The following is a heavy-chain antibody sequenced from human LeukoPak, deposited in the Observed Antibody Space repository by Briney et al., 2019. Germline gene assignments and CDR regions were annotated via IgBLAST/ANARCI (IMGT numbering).Heavy chain of an antibody. CDR1: GGSISSGDYY. Sequence: SETLSLTCTVSGGSISSGDYYWSWIRQPPGKGLEWIGYIYYSGSTYYNPSLKSRVTISVDTSKNQFSLKLSSVTAADTAVYYCARVPTGPGAAAAVFDYWGQGTLVTVSS. V-gene: IGHV4-30-4*01. CDR2: IYYSGST. CDR3: ARVPTGPGAAAAVFDY. J-gene: IGHJ4*02. D-gene: IGHD6-13*01.